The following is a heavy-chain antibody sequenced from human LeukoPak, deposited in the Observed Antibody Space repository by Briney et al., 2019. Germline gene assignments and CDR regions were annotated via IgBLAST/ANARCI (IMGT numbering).Heavy chain of an antibody. CDR3: ARDPNGNYIGAFDM. CDR1: GFTFSAYA. CDR2: IRGGGTSE. J-gene: IGHJ3*02. V-gene: IGHV3-23*01. D-gene: IGHD4-17*01. Sequence: GGSLRLSCTASGFTFSAYAMMWVRQAPGKGPEWVSAIRGGGTSEFYADSVKGRFRISRDNSKDTLFLQMNSLRAEDTAVYYCARDPNGNYIGAFDMWGPGTMVTVSS.